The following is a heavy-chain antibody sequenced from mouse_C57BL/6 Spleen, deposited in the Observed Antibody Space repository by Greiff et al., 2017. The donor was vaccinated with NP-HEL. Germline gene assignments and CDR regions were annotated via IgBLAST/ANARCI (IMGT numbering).Heavy chain of an antibody. D-gene: IGHD2-4*01. CDR2: IYPRSGNT. Sequence: QVQLQQSGAELARPGASVKLSCKASGYTFTSYGISWVKQRTGQGLEWIGEIYPRSGNTYYNEKFKGKATLTADKSSSTAYMELRSLTSEDSAVYFCAYDYDRPYYYAMDYWGQGTSVTVSS. CDR3: AYDYDRPYYYAMDY. V-gene: IGHV1-81*01. J-gene: IGHJ4*01. CDR1: GYTFTSYG.